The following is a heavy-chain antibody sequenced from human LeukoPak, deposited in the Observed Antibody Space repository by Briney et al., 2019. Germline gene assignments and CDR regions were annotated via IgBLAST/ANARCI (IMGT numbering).Heavy chain of an antibody. Sequence: ASVKVSCKTSGYTLTTYAIHRVRQAPGQRLEWMGWINAGNGNIKYSQKFQGRVTITRDTSASTAYMELSSLRSEDTAVYYCVRGAPIRVTGAATFDPWGQGTLVTVSS. CDR2: INAGNGNI. D-gene: IGHD6-19*01. V-gene: IGHV1-3*01. J-gene: IGHJ5*02. CDR3: VRGAPIRVTGAATFDP. CDR1: GYTLTTYA.